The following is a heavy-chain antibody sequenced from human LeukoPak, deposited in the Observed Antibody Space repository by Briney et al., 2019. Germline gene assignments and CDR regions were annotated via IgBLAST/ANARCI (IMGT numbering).Heavy chain of an antibody. J-gene: IGHJ4*02. D-gene: IGHD4/OR15-4a*01. V-gene: IGHV3-23*01. CDR1: GFTFSNFA. CDR3: AKDSRSAPYYFDF. CDR2: ISGSSGKT. Sequence: PGGSLRLSCAASGFTFSNFAMSWVRQAPGKGLEWVSAISGSSGKTYYADSVKGRFTISRDNSKNTVYLQMTSLKTEDTAVFYCAKDSRSAPYYFDFWGQGTLVTVSS.